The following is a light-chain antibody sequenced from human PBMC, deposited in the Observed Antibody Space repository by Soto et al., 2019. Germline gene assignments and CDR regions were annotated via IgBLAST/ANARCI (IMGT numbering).Light chain of an antibody. V-gene: IGKV3-11*01. CDR3: QHRSHWPQET. Sequence: EIVLTQSPATLSLSPGERATLSCRASQSIRRYLAWYQQKPGQAPRLLIYDASNRATGIPARFSGSGSGTDFTLTISSLEPEDFAVYYCQHRSHWPQETFGGGTKVEIK. CDR2: DAS. J-gene: IGKJ4*01. CDR1: QSIRRY.